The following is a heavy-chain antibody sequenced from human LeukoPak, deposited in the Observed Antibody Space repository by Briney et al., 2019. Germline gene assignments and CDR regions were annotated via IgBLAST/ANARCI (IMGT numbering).Heavy chain of an antibody. Sequence: PETLSLTCTVSGGSISNFHWTWIWQPPGKGLEWIGWIHSSGSTSYNPSLKGRVTISVDTSKNQFSLQMNSVTAADTAVFYCASLARYSSGWSILDYWAQGALVTVSS. CDR1: GGSISNFH. CDR3: ASLARYSSGWSILDY. D-gene: IGHD6-19*01. V-gene: IGHV4-4*09. CDR2: IHSSGST. J-gene: IGHJ4*02.